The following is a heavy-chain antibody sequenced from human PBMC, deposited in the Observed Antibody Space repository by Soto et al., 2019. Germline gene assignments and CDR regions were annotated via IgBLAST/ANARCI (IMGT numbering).Heavy chain of an antibody. CDR3: ARGIMTEVRGLTYYYYYYIDV. CDR1: GYTFTSYA. CDR2: VNAGDGNT. V-gene: IGHV1-3*01. Sequence: QVHLVQSGTEVKETGASVTVSCKASGYTFTSYAIHWLRQAPGQRLEWMGRVNAGDGNTKYSDNFQGRVTITRDTSANTAYMELSSLRSGDTAVYYCARGIMTEVRGLTYYYYYYIDVWGKGTTVTVSS. D-gene: IGHD3-10*01. J-gene: IGHJ6*03.